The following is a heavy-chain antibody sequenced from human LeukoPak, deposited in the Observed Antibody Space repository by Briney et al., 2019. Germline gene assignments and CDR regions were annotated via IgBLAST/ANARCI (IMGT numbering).Heavy chain of an antibody. J-gene: IGHJ4*02. CDR3: ARRGYDYGLDY. CDR1: GYTFTGYY. CDR2: INPNSGGT. Sequence: ASVKVSCKASGYTFTGYYLHWVRQAPGQGLGWMGWINPNSGGTNYAQKFQGRVTVTRDTSTSTVYMELSSLRSEDTAVYYCARRGYDYGLDYWGQGTLVTVSS. D-gene: IGHD3-22*01. V-gene: IGHV1-2*02.